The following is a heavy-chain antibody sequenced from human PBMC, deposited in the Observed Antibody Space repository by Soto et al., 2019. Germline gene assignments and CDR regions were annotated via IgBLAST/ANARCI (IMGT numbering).Heavy chain of an antibody. D-gene: IGHD6-13*01. CDR3: ARDWYPRFDP. CDR2: INPSSGET. J-gene: IGHJ5*02. CDR1: GYTFSTYG. Sequence: QIQLVQSGPEVKKPGASVKVSCKASGYTFSTYGITWVRQAPGQGLEWMGWINPSSGETNYAQNFQGRVTVTTDTSVTTDYLELRKLRSDDTAAYYCARDWYPRFDPWGQGTLVTVSS. V-gene: IGHV1-18*01.